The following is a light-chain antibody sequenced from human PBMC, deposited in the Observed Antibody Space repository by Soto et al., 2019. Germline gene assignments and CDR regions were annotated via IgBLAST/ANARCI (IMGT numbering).Light chain of an antibody. Sequence: DLQMPQSPSPLSASVGDRVTITCRASQSISSWLAWYQQKPGKAPKLLIYKASSLESGVPSRFSGSGSGTEFTLTISSLQPDDFATYYCQQFNGDLTFGGGTKVEIK. V-gene: IGKV1-5*03. J-gene: IGKJ4*01. CDR2: KAS. CDR3: QQFNGDLT. CDR1: QSISSW.